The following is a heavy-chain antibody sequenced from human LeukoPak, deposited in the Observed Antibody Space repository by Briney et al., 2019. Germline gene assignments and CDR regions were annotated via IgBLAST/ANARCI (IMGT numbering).Heavy chain of an antibody. Sequence: SETLSLTCAVYGGSFSGYYWSWIRQPPGEGLEWIGEINHSGSTNYNPSLKSRVTISVDTSKNQFSLKLSSVTAADTAVYYCARGDPYGPFDYWGQGTLVTVSS. CDR2: INHSGST. V-gene: IGHV4-34*01. J-gene: IGHJ4*02. CDR1: GGSFSGYY. CDR3: ARGDPYGPFDY. D-gene: IGHD3-16*01.